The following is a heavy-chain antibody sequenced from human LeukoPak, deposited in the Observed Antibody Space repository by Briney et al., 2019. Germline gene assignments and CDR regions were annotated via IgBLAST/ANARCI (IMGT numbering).Heavy chain of an antibody. CDR3: ARDQEGFDY. CDR2: IYPRDGST. CDR1: GFTFTNNY. V-gene: IGHV1-46*01. Sequence: ASVKVSCKASGFTFTNNYLHWVRQAPGQGLEWMGMIYPRDGSTSYAQNFQGRVTVTRDTSTTTVHMELRGLRSEDTAVYYCARDQEGFDYWGQGTVVTVSS. J-gene: IGHJ4*02.